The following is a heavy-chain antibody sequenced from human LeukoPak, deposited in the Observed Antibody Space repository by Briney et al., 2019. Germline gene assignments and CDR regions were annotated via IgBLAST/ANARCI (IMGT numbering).Heavy chain of an antibody. J-gene: IGHJ4*02. CDR2: IRSTANGYAT. CDR3: TGNYYGSGSYADFDY. V-gene: IGHV3-73*01. D-gene: IGHD3-10*01. Sequence: GGSLRLSCAASGFTFSGSALHWVRQASGKGLEWVGRIRSTANGYATAYAASVKGRFTISREDSKNTAYLQMDSLKTEDTAVYYCTGNYYGSGSYADFDYWGQGTLVTVSS. CDR1: GFTFSGSA.